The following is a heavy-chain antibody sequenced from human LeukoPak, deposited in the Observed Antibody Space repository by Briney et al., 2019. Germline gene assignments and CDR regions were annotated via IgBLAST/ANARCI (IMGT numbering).Heavy chain of an antibody. Sequence: GGSLRLSCAASGFTFSSYWMSWVRQAPGKGLEWVANIRHDGSEKYYVDSVKGRFTISRDNAKNSLYLQMNSLRAEDTAVYYCARYCSGGSCKRGGYDYWGQGTLVTVSS. CDR3: ARYCSGGSCKRGGYDY. CDR2: IRHDGSEK. J-gene: IGHJ4*02. V-gene: IGHV3-7*05. D-gene: IGHD2-15*01. CDR1: GFTFSSYW.